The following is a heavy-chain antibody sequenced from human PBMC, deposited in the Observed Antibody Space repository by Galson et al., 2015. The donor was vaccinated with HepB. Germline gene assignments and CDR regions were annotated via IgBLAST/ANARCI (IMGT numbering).Heavy chain of an antibody. CDR2: ISTSSSAM. D-gene: IGHD2-15*01. CDR3: ARSGRSCSGGTCNIAFDM. CDR1: GFIFRTYA. Sequence: SLRLSCAASGFIFRTYAMNWVRQAPGKGLEWLSYISTSSSAMFYADSVRGRFNISRDNARNSLFLQMNSLRVEDTAVYYCARSGRSCSGGTCNIAFDMWGQGTKVAVSS. J-gene: IGHJ3*02. V-gene: IGHV3-48*03.